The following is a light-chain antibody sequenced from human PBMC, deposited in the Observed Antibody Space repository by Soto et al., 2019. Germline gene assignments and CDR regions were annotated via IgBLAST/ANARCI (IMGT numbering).Light chain of an antibody. Sequence: EIVLTQSPGTLSLSPGERVTLSCWASQSISSSYLAWYQKQPGQAPRLLIYGASNRATAIPDRFSGSGSGTVFTLTISRLEPEDFAVYYCQQYGRSPPYTFGQGTKLEI. CDR1: QSISSSY. V-gene: IGKV3-20*01. CDR2: GAS. J-gene: IGKJ2*01. CDR3: QQYGRSPPYT.